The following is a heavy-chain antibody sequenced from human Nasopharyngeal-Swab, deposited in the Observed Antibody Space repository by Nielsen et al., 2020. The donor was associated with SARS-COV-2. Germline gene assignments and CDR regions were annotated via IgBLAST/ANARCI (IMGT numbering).Heavy chain of an antibody. CDR1: GFTVSSNY. CDR3: ARQYRDGYNLDY. D-gene: IGHD5-24*01. V-gene: IGHV3-53*01. CDR2: IYSGGST. J-gene: IGHJ4*02. Sequence: GESLKISCAASGFTVSSNYMSWVRQAPGKGLEWVSVIYSGGSTYYADSVKGRFTISRDNSKNTLYLQMNSLRAEDTAVYYCARQYRDGYNLDYWGQGTLVTVSS.